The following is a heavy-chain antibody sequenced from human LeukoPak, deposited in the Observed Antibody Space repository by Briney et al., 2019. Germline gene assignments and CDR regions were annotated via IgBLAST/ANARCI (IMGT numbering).Heavy chain of an antibody. J-gene: IGHJ5*02. V-gene: IGHV4-30-4*08. CDR1: VGSISSGDYY. CDR3: ARVPPIHPPSKGPSWFDP. D-gene: IGHD4-11*01. CDR2: IYYSGST. Sequence: PSETLSLTCTVSVGSISSGDYYWSWIRQPPGKGLEWIGYIYYSGSTYYNPSLKSRVTISVDTSKNQFSLKLSSVTAADTAVYYCARVPPIHPPSKGPSWFDPWGQGTLVTVSS.